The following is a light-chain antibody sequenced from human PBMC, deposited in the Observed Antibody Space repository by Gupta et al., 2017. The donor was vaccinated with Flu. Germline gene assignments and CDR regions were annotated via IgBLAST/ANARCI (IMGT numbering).Light chain of an antibody. V-gene: IGKV3-20*01. CDR3: QQYGSSPPIT. J-gene: IGKJ5*01. Sequence: EIVLTQSPGTLYLSPAERATLSCRASQSVSSSYLAWYQQKPGQAPRLLIYGASSRATGIPDRFSGSGSGTDFTLTISRLEPEDCAVYYCQQYGSSPPITFGQGTRLEIK. CDR2: GAS. CDR1: QSVSSSY.